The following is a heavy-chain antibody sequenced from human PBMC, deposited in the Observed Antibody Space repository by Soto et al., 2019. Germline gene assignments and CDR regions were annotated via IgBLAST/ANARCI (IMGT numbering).Heavy chain of an antibody. V-gene: IGHV2-26*01. Sequence: GPTLVNPTETLTLTCTVSGFSLSNARMGVSWIRQPPGKALEWLAHIFSNDEKSYSTSLKSRLTISKDTSKSQVVLTMTNMDPVDTATYYCARVNDYGDYEFDYWGQGTLVTVSS. CDR3: ARVNDYGDYEFDY. D-gene: IGHD4-17*01. CDR1: GFSLSNARMG. CDR2: IFSNDEK. J-gene: IGHJ4*02.